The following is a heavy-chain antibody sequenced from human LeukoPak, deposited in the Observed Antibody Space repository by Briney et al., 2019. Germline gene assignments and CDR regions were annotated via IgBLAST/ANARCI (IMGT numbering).Heavy chain of an antibody. V-gene: IGHV4-30-4*08. CDR1: GGSISSGDYY. CDR3: AREGRIAVAGLFDY. Sequence: SETLSLTCTVSGGSISSGDYYWSWLRQPPGKGLEWIGYIYYSGSTYYNPSLKSRVTISVDTSKNQFSLKLSSVTAADTAAYYCAREGRIAVAGLFDYGGQGTLVTVSS. CDR2: IYYSGST. J-gene: IGHJ4*02. D-gene: IGHD6-19*01.